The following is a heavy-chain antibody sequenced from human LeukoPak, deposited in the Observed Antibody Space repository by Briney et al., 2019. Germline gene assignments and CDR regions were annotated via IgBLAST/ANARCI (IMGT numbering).Heavy chain of an antibody. V-gene: IGHV3-23*01. CDR1: GFTFSNHA. CDR3: AKGMKYYDFWSGYLPNDY. J-gene: IGHJ4*02. Sequence: PGGSLRLSCVASGFTFSNHAMAWARRGSGKGLEWVSVIGLGGEKYYADSVKGRFTISRDNSKNTLYLQMNSLRAEDTAVYYCAKGMKYYDFWSGYLPNDYWGQGTLVTVSS. CDR2: IGLGGEK. D-gene: IGHD3-3*01.